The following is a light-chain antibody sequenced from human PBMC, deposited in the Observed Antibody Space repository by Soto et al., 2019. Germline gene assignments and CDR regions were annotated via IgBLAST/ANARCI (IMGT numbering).Light chain of an antibody. Sequence: DIQLTQSPSLLSASLGDIVTITFRASHDISTYLAWYQQKPGKAPKLMIYEASTLQSGVPSRFSGSGSGTDFTLTISSLQPEDFATYYCQQSYSTITFGQGTRLEIK. J-gene: IGKJ5*01. CDR2: EAS. CDR1: HDISTY. V-gene: IGKV1-9*01. CDR3: QQSYSTIT.